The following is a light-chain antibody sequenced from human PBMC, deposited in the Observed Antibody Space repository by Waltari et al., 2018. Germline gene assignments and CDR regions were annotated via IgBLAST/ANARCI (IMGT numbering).Light chain of an antibody. V-gene: IGLV2-23*01. Sequence: QSALTQPASVSGSPGQSITISCTATSSDVGSYNLLSWYQQHPGKSPKLMIYEGSTRPSGVSNRFSGSKSGNTASLTISGLQAEDEADYYCCSYAGIGTLYVFGTGTKVTVL. CDR3: CSYAGIGTLYV. J-gene: IGLJ1*01. CDR1: SSDVGSYNL. CDR2: EGS.